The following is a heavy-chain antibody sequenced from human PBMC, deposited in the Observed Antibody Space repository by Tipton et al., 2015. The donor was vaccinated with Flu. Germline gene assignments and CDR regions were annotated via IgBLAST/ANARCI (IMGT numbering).Heavy chain of an antibody. Sequence: TLSLTCTVSGGSISSYYWSWIRQPPGKGLEWIGDIYYSGSTNYNPSLKSRVTISVDTSKNQFSLKLSSVTAADTAVYYCSRVSSSSSWSQDWYFDLWGRGTVV. D-gene: IGHD6-13*01. CDR3: SRVSSSSSWSQDWYFDL. CDR1: GGSISSYY. CDR2: IYYSGST. V-gene: IGHV4-59*01. J-gene: IGHJ2*01.